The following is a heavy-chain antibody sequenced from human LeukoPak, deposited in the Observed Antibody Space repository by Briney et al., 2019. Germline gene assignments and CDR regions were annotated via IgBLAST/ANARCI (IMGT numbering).Heavy chain of an antibody. CDR3: ARDNGIAVAADY. CDR1: GYTFTRYV. V-gene: IGHV1-18*04. CDR2: ISADNGNT. D-gene: IGHD6-19*01. Sequence: ASVKVSCKAYGYTFTRYVLSWVRQAPGQGLEWMGWISADNGNTNYAQKLHGRLTMTTDTSTSTAYMQLRSLRSDDTAIYYCARDNGIAVAADYWGQGTLVTVSS. J-gene: IGHJ4*02.